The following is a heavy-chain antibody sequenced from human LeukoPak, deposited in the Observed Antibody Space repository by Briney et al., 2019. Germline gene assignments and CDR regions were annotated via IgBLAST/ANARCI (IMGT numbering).Heavy chain of an antibody. CDR3: AKKVSGSYRFDY. Sequence: GGSLRLSCAASGFTFSSYWMSWVRQAPGKGLEWVANIKQDGSEKYYVDSVKGRFTISRDNSKNTLYLQMNSLRAEDTAVYYCAKKVSGSYRFDYWGQGTLVTVSS. D-gene: IGHD1-26*01. CDR2: IKQDGSEK. J-gene: IGHJ4*02. V-gene: IGHV3-7*03. CDR1: GFTFSSYW.